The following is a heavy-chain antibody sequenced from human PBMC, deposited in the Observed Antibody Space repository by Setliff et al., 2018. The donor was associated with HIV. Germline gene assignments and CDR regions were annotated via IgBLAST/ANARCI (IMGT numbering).Heavy chain of an antibody. CDR2: IVVGSGNT. CDR3: AAGTYYYGSGSRSRSPFDY. Sequence: SVKVFCKASGFTFTSSAVQWVRQARGQRLEWIGWIVVGSGNTNYAQKFQERVTITRDMSTSTAYMELSSLRSEDTAVYYCAAGTYYYGSGSRSRSPFDYWGQGTLVTVSS. V-gene: IGHV1-58*01. CDR1: GFTFTSSA. J-gene: IGHJ4*02. D-gene: IGHD3-10*01.